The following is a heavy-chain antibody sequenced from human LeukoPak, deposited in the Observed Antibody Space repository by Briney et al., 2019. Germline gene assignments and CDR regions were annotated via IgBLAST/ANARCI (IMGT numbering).Heavy chain of an antibody. V-gene: IGHV3-23*01. J-gene: IGHJ4*02. D-gene: IGHD1-26*01. CDR1: GFTFSSYA. CDR3: AKEYSGNYYYFDY. Sequence: GGSLRLSCAASGFTFSSYATGWVRQVPGKGLEWVSSISGSGGNTYYADSVKGRFTISRDNPKNTLYLQMNSLRDEDTAVYYCAKEYSGNYYYFDYWGQGTRVTVSS. CDR2: ISGSGGNT.